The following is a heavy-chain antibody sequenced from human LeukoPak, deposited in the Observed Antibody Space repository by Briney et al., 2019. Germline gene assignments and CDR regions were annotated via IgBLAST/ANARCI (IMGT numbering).Heavy chain of an antibody. CDR2: VSVYDGKT. CDR3: ARALTTVTTYYYFGMDV. CDR1: GYTFTGYY. V-gene: IGHV1-18*04. J-gene: IGHJ6*02. Sequence: GSSVKVSCKASGYTFTGYYMHWVRQAPGQGLEWMGWVSVYDGKTNYAQKLQGRVTMTTDTSTRTAYMELRSLRSDDTAVYYCARALTTVTTYYYFGMDVWGQGTTVTVSS. D-gene: IGHD4-17*01.